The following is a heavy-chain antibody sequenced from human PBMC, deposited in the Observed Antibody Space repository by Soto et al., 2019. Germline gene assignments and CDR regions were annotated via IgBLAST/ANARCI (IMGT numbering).Heavy chain of an antibody. Sequence: QVQLVQSGAEVKKPGSSVKVSCKASGGTFSSYAISWVRQAPGQGLEWMGGSIPIFGTANYAQKFQGRVTITADESTSTAYMELSSLRSEDTAVYYCARDPQVVAATPGGNYYYGMDVWGQGTTVTVSS. J-gene: IGHJ6*02. CDR2: SIPIFGTA. V-gene: IGHV1-69*12. CDR3: ARDPQVVAATPGGNYYYGMDV. CDR1: GGTFSSYA. D-gene: IGHD2-15*01.